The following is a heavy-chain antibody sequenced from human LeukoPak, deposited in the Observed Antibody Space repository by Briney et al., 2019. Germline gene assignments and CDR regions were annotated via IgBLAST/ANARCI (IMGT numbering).Heavy chain of an antibody. CDR1: GFTFSSYA. J-gene: IGHJ4*02. CDR2: ISGSGSST. V-gene: IGHV3-23*01. D-gene: IGHD3-22*01. Sequence: PRGSLRLSCAASGFTFSSYAMSWVRQAPGKGLEWVSAISGSGSSTYYADSVKGRFTISRDNSKNTLYLQMNSLRAEDTAVYYCAKDEYYYDSSGYYSKFDYWGQGTLVTVFS. CDR3: AKDEYYYDSSGYYSKFDY.